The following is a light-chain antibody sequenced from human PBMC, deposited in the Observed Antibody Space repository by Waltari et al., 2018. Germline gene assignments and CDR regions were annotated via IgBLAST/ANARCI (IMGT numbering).Light chain of an antibody. V-gene: IGLV3-21*01. J-gene: IGLJ1*01. CDR1: NIESKS. CDR3: QVWDANTDPGV. Sequence: SYVLTQSPSVAVAPGETARVTCGGNNIESKSVHWYQQKPGQAPVLVIPYDSYRPSGIPERFSGSNSGDTATLTISRVEAGDEADYYCQVWDANTDPGVFGTGTEVTVL. CDR2: YDS.